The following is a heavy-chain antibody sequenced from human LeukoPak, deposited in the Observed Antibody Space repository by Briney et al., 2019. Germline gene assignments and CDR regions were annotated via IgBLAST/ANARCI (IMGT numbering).Heavy chain of an antibody. CDR3: ARHHYSNYVSACIDY. Sequence: SETLSLTCTVSGGSISSSSYYWGCIRPPPGKGLECIGSIYYSGSTYYNPSLKSRVTISVDTSKNQFSLKLSSVTAADTAVYYCARHHYSNYVSACIDYWGQGTLVTVSS. V-gene: IGHV4-39*01. CDR1: GGSISSSSYY. D-gene: IGHD4-11*01. J-gene: IGHJ4*02. CDR2: IYYSGST.